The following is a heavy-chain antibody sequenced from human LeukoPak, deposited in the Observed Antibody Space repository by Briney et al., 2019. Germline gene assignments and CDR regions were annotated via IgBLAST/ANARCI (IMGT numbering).Heavy chain of an antibody. V-gene: IGHV1-2*02. CDR1: GYTFTGYY. CDR2: INPNSGGT. D-gene: IGHD3-16*01. Sequence: GASVKVSCKASGYTFTGYYMHWVRQAPGQGLEWMGWINPNSGGTNYAQKFQGRVTMTRDTSISTAYMELSRLRSDDTAVYYCARCVKDPYYDYVWGSYGAFDIWGQGTTVTASS. J-gene: IGHJ3*02. CDR3: ARCVKDPYYDYVWGSYGAFDI.